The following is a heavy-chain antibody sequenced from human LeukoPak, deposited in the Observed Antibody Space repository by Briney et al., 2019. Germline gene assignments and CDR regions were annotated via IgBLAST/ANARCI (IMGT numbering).Heavy chain of an antibody. CDR2: IDSDTYGNTI. J-gene: IGHJ4*02. CDR3: ARDRDYAFDY. D-gene: IGHD4-17*01. CDR1: GFTVSSNY. Sequence: GGSLRLSCAASGFTVSSNYMSWVRQAPGKGLEWISYIDSDTYGNTIYYPHTVKGRFAISRDNAKNSLYLQMDSLRDEDTAVYYCARDRDYAFDYWGQGTLVTVSP. V-gene: IGHV3-48*02.